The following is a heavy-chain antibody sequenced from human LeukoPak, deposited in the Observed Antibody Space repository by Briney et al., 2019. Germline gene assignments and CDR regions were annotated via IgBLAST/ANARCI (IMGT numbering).Heavy chain of an antibody. J-gene: IGHJ5*02. Sequence: PGGSLRLSCAASGFTFSSYGMHWVRQAPGKGLEWVAVISYDGSNKYYADSVKGRFTISRDNSKNTLYLQMTSLRVDTSRWSGLVDTWGQGTLVTVSS. D-gene: IGHD6-13*01. CDR3: VDT. V-gene: IGHV3-30*03. CDR2: ISYDGSNK. CDR1: GFTFSSYG.